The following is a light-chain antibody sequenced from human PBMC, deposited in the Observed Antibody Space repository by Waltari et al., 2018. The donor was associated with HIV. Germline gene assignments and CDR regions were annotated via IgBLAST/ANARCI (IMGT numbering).Light chain of an antibody. V-gene: IGKV1-5*03. CDR1: QSISSW. CDR2: KAS. Sequence: DIQMTQSPSTLSASVGDRVTITCRASQSISSWLAWYQQKPGKAPKLLIYKASNLETGVPPRFSGSGSGTEFSLTINALQADDFATYYCQQSDGGSRTFGQGTTV. J-gene: IGKJ1*01. CDR3: QQSDGGSRT.